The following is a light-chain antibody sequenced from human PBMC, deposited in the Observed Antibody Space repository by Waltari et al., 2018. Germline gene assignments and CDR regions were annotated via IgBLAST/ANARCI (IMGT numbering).Light chain of an antibody. CDR2: LGS. CDR3: MEALQSVT. CDR1: QSLLHSNGYNY. Sequence: IVMTQSPLSLPVTPGAPASISCRSSQSLLHSNGYNYLDWYLQKPGQSPQILIYLGSNRASGVPDRFSGSGSGTDFTLKISRVEAEDAGVYYCMEALQSVTFGQGTRLEIK. J-gene: IGKJ5*01. V-gene: IGKV2-28*01.